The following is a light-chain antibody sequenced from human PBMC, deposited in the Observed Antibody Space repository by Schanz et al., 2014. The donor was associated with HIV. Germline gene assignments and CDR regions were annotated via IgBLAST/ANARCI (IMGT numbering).Light chain of an antibody. V-gene: IGKV3-20*01. CDR2: GAS. CDR3: QYYGSPPWT. J-gene: IGKJ1*01. Sequence: ETVLTQSPGSLSLSPGDRATLSCRASQSLTTNYLAWYQQKLGQAPRLLIFGASNRATGFPDRFSGSASGTDFTLTISRVEPEDYAVYYCQYYGSPPWTFGQGTKVEVK. CDR1: QSLTTNY.